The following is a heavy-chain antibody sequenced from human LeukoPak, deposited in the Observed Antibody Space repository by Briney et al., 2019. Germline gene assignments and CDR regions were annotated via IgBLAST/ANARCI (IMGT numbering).Heavy chain of an antibody. J-gene: IGHJ6*03. V-gene: IGHV4-59*01. CDR1: GGSISSYY. CDR2: IYYSGST. D-gene: IGHD3-3*01. Sequence: SETLSLTCTVSGGSISSYYWSWIRQPPRKGLEWIGYIYYSGSTNYNPSLKSRVTISVDTSKNQFSLKLSSVTAADTAVYYCARVHYDFWCGYQHNYMDVWGKGPTVTVSS. CDR3: ARVHYDFWCGYQHNYMDV.